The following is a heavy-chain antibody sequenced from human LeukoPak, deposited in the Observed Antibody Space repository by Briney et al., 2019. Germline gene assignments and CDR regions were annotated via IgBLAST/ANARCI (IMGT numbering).Heavy chain of an antibody. Sequence: SETLSLTCAVSGVSISSSNWWSWVRQPPGKGLEWIGEIYHSGTTYYNPSLQSRVTMSVDTSKNQFSLKLSSVTAVDTAVYYCARKENVYYYFDYWGQGTLVTVSS. J-gene: IGHJ4*02. D-gene: IGHD3-10*01. V-gene: IGHV4-4*02. CDR3: ARKENVYYYFDY. CDR1: GVSISSSNW. CDR2: IYHSGTT.